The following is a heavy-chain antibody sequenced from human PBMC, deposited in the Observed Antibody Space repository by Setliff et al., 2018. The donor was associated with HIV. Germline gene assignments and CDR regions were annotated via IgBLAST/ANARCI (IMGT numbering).Heavy chain of an antibody. CDR1: GDTFTNYL. CDR2: INLSSGST. Sequence: ASVKVSCKASGDTFTNYLMRRVRQAPGQGLEWMGIINLSSGSTTYAQTFQGRVTMTRDTSTSTVYMELSSLRSEDTAVYYCARDRSSGLSSYYGMDVWGPGTMVTVSS. J-gene: IGHJ6*01. CDR3: ARDRSSGLSSYYGMDV. V-gene: IGHV1-46*01. D-gene: IGHD3-22*01.